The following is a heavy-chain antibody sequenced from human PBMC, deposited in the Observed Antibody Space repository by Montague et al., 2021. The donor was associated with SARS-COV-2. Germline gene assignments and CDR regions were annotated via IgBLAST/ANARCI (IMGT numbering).Heavy chain of an antibody. CDR2: TYYRSKRNN. CDR1: GDSVSSKIAT. D-gene: IGHD2-2*01. Sequence: CAISGDSVSSKIATCNWNRQSPSSGLEWLGRTYYRSKRNNDYAASVKSRITIDPDTSRHQFSLHLNSVTPEDTAVYYCARIPVGRKYYFDFWGQGTLVTVSS. CDR3: ARIPVGRKYYFDF. V-gene: IGHV6-1*01. J-gene: IGHJ4*02.